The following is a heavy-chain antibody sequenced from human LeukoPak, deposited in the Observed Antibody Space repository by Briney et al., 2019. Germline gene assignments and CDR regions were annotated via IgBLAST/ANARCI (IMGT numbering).Heavy chain of an antibody. D-gene: IGHD5-24*01. Sequence: GGSLRPSCAASGFSFSNYGMHWVRQAPGKGLEWVAIISYDGSNKYYADSVKGRFTISRDNSKSTLYLQMNSLRTEDTAVYYCATDRRLQFPFDYWGQGTLVTVSS. CDR1: GFSFSNYG. V-gene: IGHV3-30*03. CDR3: ATDRRLQFPFDY. J-gene: IGHJ4*02. CDR2: ISYDGSNK.